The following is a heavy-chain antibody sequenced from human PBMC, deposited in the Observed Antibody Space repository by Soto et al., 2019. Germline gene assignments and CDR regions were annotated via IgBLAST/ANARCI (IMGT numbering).Heavy chain of an antibody. Sequence: QVQLVESGGGVVQPGRSLRLSCAASGFTFSSYGMHWVRQAPGKGLEWVAVISYDGSNKYYVDSVKGRFTISRDNSKNTLYLQMNSLRAEDTAVYYCATLTHCSSTSCLDAFDSWGQGTMVTVSS. CDR2: ISYDGSNK. CDR3: ATLTHCSSTSCLDAFDS. D-gene: IGHD2-2*01. J-gene: IGHJ3*02. CDR1: GFTFSSYG. V-gene: IGHV3-30*03.